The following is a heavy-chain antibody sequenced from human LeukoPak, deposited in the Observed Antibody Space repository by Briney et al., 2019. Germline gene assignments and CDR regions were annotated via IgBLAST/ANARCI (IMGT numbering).Heavy chain of an antibody. J-gene: IGHJ4*02. Sequence: GGSLRLSCAASGFAFSSYAMSWVRQAPGKGLEWVSAISGSGGNTYYADSVKGRFTISRDNSKNTLYLQMNSLRAEDTAVYYCVKEAIGYSFSDYWGQGTLVTVSS. D-gene: IGHD1-26*01. CDR3: VKEAIGYSFSDY. V-gene: IGHV3-23*01. CDR2: ISGSGGNT. CDR1: GFAFSSYA.